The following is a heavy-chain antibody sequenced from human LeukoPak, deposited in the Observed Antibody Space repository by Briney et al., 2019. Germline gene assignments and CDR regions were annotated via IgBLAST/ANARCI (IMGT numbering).Heavy chain of an antibody. D-gene: IGHD1-26*01. J-gene: IGHJ3*02. CDR2: IYHSGST. CDR3: ARGGSYFAFDI. V-gene: IGHV4-38-2*02. Sequence: SETLSLXCTVSGYSISSGYYWGWIRQPPGKGLEWIGSIYHSGSTYYNPSLKSRVTISVDTSKNQFSLKLSSVTAADTAVYYCARGGSYFAFDIWGQGTMVTVSS. CDR1: GYSISSGYY.